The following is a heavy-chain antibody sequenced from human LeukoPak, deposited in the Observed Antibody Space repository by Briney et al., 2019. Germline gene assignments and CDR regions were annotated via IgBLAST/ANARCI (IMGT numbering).Heavy chain of an antibody. J-gene: IGHJ4*02. Sequence: PGGSLRLSCAASGFTFDDYAMHWVRQAPGKGLEWVSGISWNSGSIGYADSVKGRFTISRDNAKNSLYLQMKSLRAEDTTVYYCARDMGYSGSWPGYFDYWGQGVLVTVSS. CDR1: GFTFDDYA. D-gene: IGHD1-26*01. CDR2: ISWNSGSI. V-gene: IGHV3-9*01. CDR3: ARDMGYSGSWPGYFDY.